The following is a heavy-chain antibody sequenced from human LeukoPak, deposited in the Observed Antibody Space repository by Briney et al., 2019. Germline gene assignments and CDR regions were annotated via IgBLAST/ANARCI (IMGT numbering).Heavy chain of an antibody. CDR1: GFTFGNFW. CDR2: MKGDGSHI. V-gene: IGHV3-7*01. Sequence: GGSLRLSCAASGFTFGNFWMSWVRQAPGRGLQWVASMKGDGSHIYYVDSVKGRFTISRDNARNSLYLQMNSLRAEDTAVYYCARGGNPWLGYHWFDPWGQGTLVTVSS. D-gene: IGHD3-10*01. J-gene: IGHJ5*02. CDR3: ARGGNPWLGYHWFDP.